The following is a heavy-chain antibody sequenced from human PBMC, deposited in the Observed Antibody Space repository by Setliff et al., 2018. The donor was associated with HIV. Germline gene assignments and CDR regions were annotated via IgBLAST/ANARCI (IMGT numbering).Heavy chain of an antibody. D-gene: IGHD3-10*01. CDR2: INRSGST. J-gene: IGHJ5*02. CDR3: ARGRMGYYGSGSYLP. CDR1: GGSFSGYY. Sequence: PSETLSLTCAVYGGSFSGYYWSWVRQPPGKGLEWIGEINRSGSTNSNPSLKSRVTISADTSKNQFSLKLTSVTAADTAVYYCARGRMGYYGSGSYLPWGQGMLVTVSS. V-gene: IGHV4-34*01.